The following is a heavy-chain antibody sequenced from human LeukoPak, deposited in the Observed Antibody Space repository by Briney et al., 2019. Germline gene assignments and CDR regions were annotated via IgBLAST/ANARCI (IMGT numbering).Heavy chain of an antibody. Sequence: QPGGSLRLSCAASGFTFSGFIIHWVRQAPGKGLEWIGRVTSKTNSYATAYAASVKGRFTVSRDDSKKTAYLQMNSLKTGDTAVYYCAAGITLVRGGTSDIWGQGTMVIVSS. CDR3: AAGITLVRGGTSDI. CDR2: VTSKTNSYAT. CDR1: GFTFSGFI. J-gene: IGHJ3*02. V-gene: IGHV3-73*01. D-gene: IGHD3-10*01.